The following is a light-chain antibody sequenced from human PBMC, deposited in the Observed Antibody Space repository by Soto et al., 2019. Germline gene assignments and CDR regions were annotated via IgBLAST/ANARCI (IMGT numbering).Light chain of an antibody. CDR3: QQYNNWPLT. V-gene: IGKV3-15*01. CDR2: GAS. Sequence: EIVMTQSPATLSVSPGERATLSCRASQSVSSNLAWYQQKPGQAPRLLIYGASTRATGIPARFSGSGSVTEFTLTISSLQSEDLAVYYCQQYNNWPLTFCGGTTVQIK. CDR1: QSVSSN. J-gene: IGKJ4*01.